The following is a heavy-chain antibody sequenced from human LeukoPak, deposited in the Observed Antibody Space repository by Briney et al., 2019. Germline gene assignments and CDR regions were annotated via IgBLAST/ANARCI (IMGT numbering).Heavy chain of an antibody. Sequence: SETLSLTCTVSGGSISSATYHWGWIRQPPGKGLEWIGSIYYRGNTYYNPSLKSRVTISVDTSKNQFSLKLSSVTAADTAVYYCARGRGSSPLDYWGQGTLVTVSS. CDR2: IYYRGNT. D-gene: IGHD1-26*01. V-gene: IGHV4-39*07. CDR3: ARGRGSSPLDY. CDR1: GGSISSATYH. J-gene: IGHJ4*02.